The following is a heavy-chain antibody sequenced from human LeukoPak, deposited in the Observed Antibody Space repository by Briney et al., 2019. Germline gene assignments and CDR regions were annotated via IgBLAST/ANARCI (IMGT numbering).Heavy chain of an antibody. Sequence: KSSETLSLTCTVSGGSISSGGYYWSWIRQHPGKGLEWIGYIYYSGSTYYNPSLKSRVTISVDTSKNQFSLKLSSVTAADTAVYYCASQTDSSSWYYFDYWGQGTLVTVSP. J-gene: IGHJ4*02. V-gene: IGHV4-31*03. D-gene: IGHD6-13*01. CDR1: GGSISSGGYY. CDR3: ASQTDSSSWYYFDY. CDR2: IYYSGST.